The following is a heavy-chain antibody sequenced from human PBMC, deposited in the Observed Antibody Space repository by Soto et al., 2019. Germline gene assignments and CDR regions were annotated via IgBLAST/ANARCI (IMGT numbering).Heavy chain of an antibody. CDR2: IYSGGSR. J-gene: IGHJ5*02. D-gene: IGHD3-10*01. CDR1: GFSVSDNY. V-gene: IGHV3-53*01. CDR3: ARDKGALIEGRGDWFDI. Sequence: LRLSCAASGFSVSDNYMTWVRQAAGRGLEWVSVIYSGGSRYYAASVKGRFTISRDDSRNTLYLQMNSLRAEDTAMYYCARDKGALIEGRGDWFDIWGQGIQVTVSS.